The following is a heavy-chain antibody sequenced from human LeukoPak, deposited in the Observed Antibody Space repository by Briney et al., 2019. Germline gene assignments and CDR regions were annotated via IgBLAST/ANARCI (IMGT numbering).Heavy chain of an antibody. J-gene: IGHJ3*02. V-gene: IGHV3-11*04. D-gene: IGHD3-22*01. CDR3: ASDYYDSSGYYHTYAFDI. Sequence: GGSLRLSCAASGFTLIDYYMSWIRQAPGKGLEWVSYMSGSGSSMHYADSVKGRFTISRDNSKNTLYLQMNSLRAEDTAVYYCASDYYDSSGYYHTYAFDIWGQGTMVTVSS. CDR1: GFTLIDYY. CDR2: MSGSGSSM.